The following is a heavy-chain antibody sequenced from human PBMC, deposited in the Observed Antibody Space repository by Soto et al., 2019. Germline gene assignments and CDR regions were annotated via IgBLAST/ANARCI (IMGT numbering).Heavy chain of an antibody. D-gene: IGHD1-1*01. CDR3: VRDDFGLGIDY. CDR1: GGSFSGYY. J-gene: IGHJ4*02. V-gene: IGHV4-34*01. Sequence: SETLSLTCAVYGGSFSGYYWSWIRQPPGKGLEWVGEINHSGSTNYNPSLKSRVTISVDTSKNQFSLKLSSVTAEDTAVYYCVRDDFGLGIDYWGLGTLVTVSS. CDR2: INHSGST.